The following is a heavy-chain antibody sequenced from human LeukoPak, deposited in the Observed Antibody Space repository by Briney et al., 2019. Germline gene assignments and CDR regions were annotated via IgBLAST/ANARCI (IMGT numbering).Heavy chain of an antibody. J-gene: IGHJ4*02. CDR2: IWYDGTNK. CDR1: GFTFSSYG. CDR3: ARDTMVRGVIGY. V-gene: IGHV3-33*01. D-gene: IGHD3-10*01. Sequence: AGGSLRLSCAASGFTFSSYGMHWVRQVPGKGLEWVADIWYDGTNKYYADSVKGRFTISRDNSKNTLYLQMNSLRAEDTAVYSCARDTMVRGVIGYWGQGTLVTVSS.